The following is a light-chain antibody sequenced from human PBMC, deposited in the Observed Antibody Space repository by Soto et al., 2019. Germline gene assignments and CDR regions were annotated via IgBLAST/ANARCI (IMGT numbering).Light chain of an antibody. V-gene: IGKV3-20*01. CDR1: QSVSSN. CDR3: QHYVERSPIT. Sequence: RVMTQSPATLSVSPGERASLSCRASQSVSSNLAWYQQKPGQAPRLLISGASSRATGIPDRFSGSGSGTDFTLTISRLEPEDFALYYCQHYVERSPITFGQGTRLEIK. J-gene: IGKJ5*01. CDR2: GAS.